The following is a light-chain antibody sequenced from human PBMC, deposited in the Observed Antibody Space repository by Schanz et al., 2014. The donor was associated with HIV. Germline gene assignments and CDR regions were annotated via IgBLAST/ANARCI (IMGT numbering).Light chain of an antibody. J-gene: IGKJ2*02. Sequence: DIQMTQSPSTLSASVGDRVSITCRASQSIGTWLAWYQQKPGSAPKLLIFEASSLEPGVPSRFSGSGSGTEFTLTISSLQPDDFATYYCQQYNDNSCTFGQGTKLEIK. CDR3: QQYNDNSCT. CDR2: EAS. CDR1: QSIGTW. V-gene: IGKV1-5*03.